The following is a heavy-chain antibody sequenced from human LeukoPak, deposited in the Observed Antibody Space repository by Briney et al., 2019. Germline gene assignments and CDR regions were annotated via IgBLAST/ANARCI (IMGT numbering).Heavy chain of an antibody. CDR2: IWYDGSNK. CDR1: GFTFDDYG. V-gene: IGHV3-33*08. CDR3: ARDSETPFDY. J-gene: IGHJ4*02. Sequence: GGSLRLSCAASGFTFDDYGMHWVSQAPGKGLEWVAVIWYDGSNKYYADSVKGRFTISRDNSKNTLYLQMNSLRAEDTAVYYCARDSETPFDYWGQGTLVTVSS.